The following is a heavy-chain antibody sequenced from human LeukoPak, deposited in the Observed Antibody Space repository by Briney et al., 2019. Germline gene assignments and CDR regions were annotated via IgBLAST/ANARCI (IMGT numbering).Heavy chain of an antibody. CDR3: ARHHKTGGPVWSWFEP. J-gene: IGHJ5*02. D-gene: IGHD2-8*02. CDR2: IYYSGST. Sequence: SETLSLTCTVSGRSISSSSYYWGWIRQPPGKGLEWIGSIYYSGSTYYNPSLKSRVTISVDTSKNQFSLKLSSVTAADTAVYYCARHHKTGGPVWSWFEPWGQGTLVTVSS. V-gene: IGHV4-39*01. CDR1: GRSISSSSYY.